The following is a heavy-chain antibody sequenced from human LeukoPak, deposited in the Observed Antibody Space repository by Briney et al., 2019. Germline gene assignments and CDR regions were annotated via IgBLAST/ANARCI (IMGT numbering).Heavy chain of an antibody. CDR1: GYXFISYG. V-gene: IGHV1-18*01. CDR3: VRGRKLYSSGWYVEDDY. J-gene: IGHJ4*02. D-gene: IGHD6-19*01. CDR2: ISAYNGNT. Sequence: ASVKVSCKASGYXFISYGISWVRQAPGQGLEWMGWISAYNGNTNYAQKFQGRVTMTTDTSTSTAYMELRSLKFDDTAVYYCVRGRKLYSSGWYVEDDYWGQGTLVTVSS.